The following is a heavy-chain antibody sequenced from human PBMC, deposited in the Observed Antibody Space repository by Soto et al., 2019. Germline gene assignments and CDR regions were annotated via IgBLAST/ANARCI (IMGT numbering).Heavy chain of an antibody. CDR2: IKSKTDGGAR. D-gene: IGHD2-15*01. CDR3: TTGWWHFDR. J-gene: IGHJ5*02. V-gene: IGHV3-15*07. CDR1: GFAPSDAW. Sequence: EAQLVESGGGLVKPGGSLRLSCVVSGFAPSDAWMNWVRQAPGKGLEWVGRIKSKTDGGARDYAAPVKGRFTISRDDSQKTLYLQMNSLRTEDTAVYYCTTGWWHFDRWGQGTPVTVSS.